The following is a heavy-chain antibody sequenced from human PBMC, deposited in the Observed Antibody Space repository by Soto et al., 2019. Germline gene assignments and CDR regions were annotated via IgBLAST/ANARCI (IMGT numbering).Heavy chain of an antibody. J-gene: IGHJ4*02. Sequence: GGSLRLSCAASGFTFNSYAMHWVRQAPGKGLEWVAVISYDGSNKYYADSVKGRFTISRDNSKNTLYLQMNSLRAEDTAVYYCARDPVAYCGGDCRTFDYWGQGTLVTVSS. V-gene: IGHV3-30-3*01. CDR3: ARDPVAYCGGDCRTFDY. D-gene: IGHD2-21*02. CDR2: ISYDGSNK. CDR1: GFTFNSYA.